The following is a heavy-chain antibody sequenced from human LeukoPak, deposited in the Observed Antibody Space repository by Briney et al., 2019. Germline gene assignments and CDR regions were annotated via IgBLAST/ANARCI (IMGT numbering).Heavy chain of an antibody. CDR2: INPNSGGT. V-gene: IGHV1-2*02. J-gene: IGHJ6*03. CDR1: GYTFTGYY. Sequence: ASVKVSCKASGYTFTGYYMHWVRQAPGQGLEWMGWINPNSGGTNYAQKFQGRVTMTRDTSISTAYMELSRLRSDDTAVYYCARGGPIAAAIYYYYMDVWGKGTTVTISS. D-gene: IGHD6-13*01. CDR3: ARGGPIAAAIYYYYMDV.